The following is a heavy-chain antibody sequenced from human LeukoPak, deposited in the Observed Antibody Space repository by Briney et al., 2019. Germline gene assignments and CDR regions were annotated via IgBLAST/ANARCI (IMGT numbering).Heavy chain of an antibody. CDR2: IWYDGSNK. J-gene: IGHJ4*02. V-gene: IGHV3-33*01. Sequence: GGSLRLSCAASGFIFNSYGLHWVRQAPGKGLEWVAVIWYDGSNKYYADSVKGRFTISRDNSKNTLYLQMNSLRAEDMAVYYCARRGYSGLPDYWGQGTLVTVSS. CDR1: GFIFNSYG. D-gene: IGHD5-12*01. CDR3: ARRGYSGLPDY.